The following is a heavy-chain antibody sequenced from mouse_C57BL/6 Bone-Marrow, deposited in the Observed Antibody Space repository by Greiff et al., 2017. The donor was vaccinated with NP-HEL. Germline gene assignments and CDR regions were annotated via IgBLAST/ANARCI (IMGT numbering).Heavy chain of an antibody. CDR2: IYPGSGNT. D-gene: IGHD3-2*02. V-gene: IGHV1-76*01. J-gene: IGHJ3*01. CDR1: GYTFTDYY. CDR3: AREALETAQARVFAY. Sequence: QVQLKESGAELVRPGASVKLSCKASGYTFTDYYINWVKQRPGQGLEWIARIYPGSGNTYYNEKFKGKATLTAEKSSSTAYMQLSSLTSEDSAVYFCAREALETAQARVFAYWGQGTLVTVSA.